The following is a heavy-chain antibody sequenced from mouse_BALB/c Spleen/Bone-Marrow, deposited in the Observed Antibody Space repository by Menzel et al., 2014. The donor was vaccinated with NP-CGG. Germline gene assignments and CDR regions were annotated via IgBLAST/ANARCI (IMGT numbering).Heavy chain of an antibody. Sequence: VQLQHSGGGLVQPGGSRKLSCAASGFTFSSFGMHWVRQAPEKGLEWVAYISSGSSTIFYADTVKGRFTVSRDNPKNTLFLQMTSLRSEDTAMYFCTRGGNWDDFDSWGQGTTLTVSS. D-gene: IGHD4-1*01. CDR1: GFTFSSFG. V-gene: IGHV5-17*02. J-gene: IGHJ2*01. CDR3: TRGGNWDDFDS. CDR2: ISSGSSTI.